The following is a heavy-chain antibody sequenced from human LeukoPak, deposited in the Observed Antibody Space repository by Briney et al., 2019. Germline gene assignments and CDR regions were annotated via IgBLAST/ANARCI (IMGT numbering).Heavy chain of an antibody. V-gene: IGHV1-2*02. Sequence: ASVKVSCKASGYTFTGYYMHWVRQAPGQGLEWMGWINPNSGGTNYAQKFQGRVTMTRDTSISTAYMELSRLRSADTAVYYCARGASGWYSYDFGVYYFDYWGQGTLVTVSS. J-gene: IGHJ4*02. CDR3: ARGASGWYSYDFGVYYFDY. CDR1: GYTFTGYY. D-gene: IGHD6-19*01. CDR2: INPNSGGT.